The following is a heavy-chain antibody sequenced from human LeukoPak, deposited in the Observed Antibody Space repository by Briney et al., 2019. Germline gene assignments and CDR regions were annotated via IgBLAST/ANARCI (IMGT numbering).Heavy chain of an antibody. Sequence: GGSLRLSCAASGFTFNSYSMNWVRQAPGKGLEWVSSISSSSSYIYYADSVKGRFTISRDNAKNSLHLQMNSLRAEDTAVYYCAKNYYDSSGLFGYWGQGTLVIVSS. J-gene: IGHJ4*02. CDR3: AKNYYDSSGLFGY. CDR2: ISSSSSYI. V-gene: IGHV3-21*01. CDR1: GFTFNSYS. D-gene: IGHD3-22*01.